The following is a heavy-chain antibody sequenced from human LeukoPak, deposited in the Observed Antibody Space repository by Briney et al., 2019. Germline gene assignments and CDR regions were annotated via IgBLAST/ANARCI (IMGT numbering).Heavy chain of an antibody. J-gene: IGHJ5*02. D-gene: IGHD3-10*01. CDR3: ARMVRGRYNWFDP. CDR1: GGSISSYY. Sequence: SETLSLTCTVSGGSISSYYWSWIRQPPGKGLEWIGYIYYSGSTNYNPSLKSRATISVDTSKNQFALKLNSVTAADTAVYYCARMVRGRYNWFDPWGQGTLVTVSS. V-gene: IGHV4-59*01. CDR2: IYYSGST.